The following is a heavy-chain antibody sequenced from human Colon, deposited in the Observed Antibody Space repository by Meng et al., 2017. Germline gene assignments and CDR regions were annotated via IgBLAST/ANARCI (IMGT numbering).Heavy chain of an antibody. D-gene: IGHD1-26*01. J-gene: IGHJ4*02. CDR3: ARDPLAVGPTDRGLDS. V-gene: IGHV4-31*03. CDR1: GDSVSSNSYY. Sequence: QVQLQESGPRLVKPSQTLSLTCPFSGDSVSSNSYYWTWIRQHPGTGLEWIGYIYSGGISHYNPSLKSRITMSIDTSKNQFSLQLTSVTAADTAIYYCARDPLAVGPTDRGLDSWGQGTLVTVSS. CDR2: IYSGGIS.